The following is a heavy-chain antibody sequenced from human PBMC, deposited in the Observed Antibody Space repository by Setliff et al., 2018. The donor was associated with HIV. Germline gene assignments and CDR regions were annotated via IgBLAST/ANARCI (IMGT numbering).Heavy chain of an antibody. J-gene: IGHJ3*02. CDR3: ARDRRNTYYYESSGYSGAFDI. CDR1: GGSIRSYY. V-gene: IGHV4-59*06. D-gene: IGHD3-22*01. Sequence: SETLSLTCTVSGGSIRSYYWSWIRQSPGKGLEWIGFIYYSGSTYYNPSLKSRVTISVDTSKNQFSLKLSSVTAADTAVYYCARDRRNTYYYESSGYSGAFDIWGQGTMVTVSS. CDR2: IYYSGST.